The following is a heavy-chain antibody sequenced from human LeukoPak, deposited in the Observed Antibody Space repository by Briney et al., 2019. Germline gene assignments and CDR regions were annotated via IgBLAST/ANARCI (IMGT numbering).Heavy chain of an antibody. CDR3: ARDVGFQIDY. CDR2: IHSDGRNT. D-gene: IGHD1-26*01. J-gene: IGHJ4*02. Sequence: PGGSLRLSCTASGFTFSNYWMHWVRQAPGKGLVWVSHIHSDGRNTTYSDSVKGRSTISRDNAKNTLYLQMNSLRAEDTAVYYCARDVGFQIDYWGQGTLVTVSS. V-gene: IGHV3-74*01. CDR1: GFTFSNYW.